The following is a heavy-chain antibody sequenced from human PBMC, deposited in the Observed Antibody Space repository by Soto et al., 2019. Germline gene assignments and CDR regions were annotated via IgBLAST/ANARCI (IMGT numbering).Heavy chain of an antibody. D-gene: IGHD3-3*01. V-gene: IGHV3-15*07. CDR2: IKSKTDGGTT. Sequence: EVQMVESGGGLVKPGGSLRLSCAASGFTFSNAWMNWVRQAPGKGLEWVGRIKSKTDGGTTDYAAPVKGRFTISRDDSKNTLYLQMNSLKTEDTAVYYCTTDSRPTYYDFWSGYLSEPNYYYGMDVWGQGTTVTVSS. J-gene: IGHJ6*02. CDR3: TTDSRPTYYDFWSGYLSEPNYYYGMDV. CDR1: GFTFSNAW.